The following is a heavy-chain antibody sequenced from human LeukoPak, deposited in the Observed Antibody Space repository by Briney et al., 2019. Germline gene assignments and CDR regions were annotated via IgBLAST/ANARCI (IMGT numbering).Heavy chain of an antibody. CDR1: GYTFTGYY. D-gene: IGHD3-16*02. V-gene: IGHV1-2*02. CDR3: ARDQGFIGYFCMVV. CDR2: INPNSGGT. J-gene: IGHJ6*02. Sequence: ASVKVSCKASGYTFTGYYMHWVRQAPGQVLEWMGWINPNSGGTNYAQKFQGRVTMTRDTSISTAYMELSRLRSDDTAVYYCARDQGFIGYFCMVVWGQGTTVTVSS.